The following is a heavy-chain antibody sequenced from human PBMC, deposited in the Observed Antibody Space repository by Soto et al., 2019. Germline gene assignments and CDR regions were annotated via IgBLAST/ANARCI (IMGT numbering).Heavy chain of an antibody. CDR3: ARVADY. CDR2: ISSDGRNE. J-gene: IGHJ4*02. D-gene: IGHD2-15*01. V-gene: IGHV3-30*03. CDR1: GFTINRFG. Sequence: QVRLVESGGGVVEPGRSLRLSCVASGFTINRFGMEWFRQAPGKGLEWVALISSDGRNEYYSDSVKGRFTISRDMSKNTVYLQMNGLRVEDTAVYYCARVADYWGQGTLVTVSS.